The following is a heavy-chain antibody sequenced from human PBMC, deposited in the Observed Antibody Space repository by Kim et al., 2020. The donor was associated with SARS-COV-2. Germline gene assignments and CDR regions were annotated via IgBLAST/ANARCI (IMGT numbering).Heavy chain of an antibody. CDR2: IWYDGSNK. D-gene: IGHD1-26*01. J-gene: IGHJ6*02. Sequence: GGSLRLSCAASGFTFSSYGMHWVRQAPGKGLEWVAVIWYDGSNKYYADSVKGRFTISRDNSKNTLYLQMNSLRAEDTAVYYCARTQVGADDYYYYYYGMDVWGQGTTVTVSS. V-gene: IGHV3-33*01. CDR1: GFTFSSYG. CDR3: ARTQVGADDYYYYYYGMDV.